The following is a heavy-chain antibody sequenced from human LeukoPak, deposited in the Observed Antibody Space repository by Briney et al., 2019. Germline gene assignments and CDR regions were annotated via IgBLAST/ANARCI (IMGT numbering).Heavy chain of an antibody. V-gene: IGHV3-48*03. CDR1: GFTFSSYE. CDR3: ARAMGYYDSSGYYYEFFDY. Sequence: GGSLRLSCAASGFTFSSYEMNWVRQAPGKGLEWVSYISSSGSTIYYADSVKGQFTISRDNAKNSLYLQMNSLRAEDTAVYYCARAMGYYDSSGYYYEFFDYWGQGTLVTVSS. D-gene: IGHD3-22*01. J-gene: IGHJ4*02. CDR2: ISSSGSTI.